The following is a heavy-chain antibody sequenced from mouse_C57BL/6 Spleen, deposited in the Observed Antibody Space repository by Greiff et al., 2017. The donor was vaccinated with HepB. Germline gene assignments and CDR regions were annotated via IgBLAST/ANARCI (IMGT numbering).Heavy chain of an antibody. V-gene: IGHV1-85*01. CDR2: IYPRDGST. CDR3: ARSLEFAY. D-gene: IGHD6-2*01. J-gene: IGHJ3*01. CDR1: GYTFTSYD. Sequence: VKLVESGPELVKPGASVKLSCKASGYTFTSYDINWVKQRPGKGLEWIGWIYPRDGSTKYNEKFKGKATLTVDTSSSTAYMELHSLTSEDSAVYFCARSLEFAYWGQGTLVTVSA.